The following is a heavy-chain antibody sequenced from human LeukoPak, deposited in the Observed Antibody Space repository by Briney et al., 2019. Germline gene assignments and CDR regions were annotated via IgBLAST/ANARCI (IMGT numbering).Heavy chain of an antibody. CDR2: IKYDASST. J-gene: IGHJ4*02. Sequence: GGSLRHSPAEPGVTFSSHWMHCVRHAPRKGLEWVSRIKYDASSTSYADSVKGRFTISRDNAKNTLYLQMNSLRAEDTAVYYCARGATYAYYQDYWGQGTLVTVSS. CDR3: ARGATYAYYQDY. D-gene: IGHD1-26*01. V-gene: IGHV3-74*01. CDR1: GVTFSSHW.